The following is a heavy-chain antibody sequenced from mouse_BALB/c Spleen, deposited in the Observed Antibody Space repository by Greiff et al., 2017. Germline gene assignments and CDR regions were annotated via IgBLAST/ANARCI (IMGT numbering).Heavy chain of an antibody. CDR2: ISYSGST. CDR3: AWVSSYSYWYFDV. Sequence: VQLKESGPGLVKPSQSLSLTCTVTGYSITSDYAWIWIRQFPGNKLEWMGYISYSGSTSYNPSLKSRISITRDTSKNQFFLQLNSVTTEDTATYYCAWVSSYSYWYFDVWGAGTTVTVSS. D-gene: IGHD1-1*01. J-gene: IGHJ1*01. V-gene: IGHV3-2*02. CDR1: GYSITSDYA.